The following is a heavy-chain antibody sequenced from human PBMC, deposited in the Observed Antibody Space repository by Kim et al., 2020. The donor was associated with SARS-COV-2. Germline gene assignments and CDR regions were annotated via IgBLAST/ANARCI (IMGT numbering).Heavy chain of an antibody. CDR3: ARGQVYYDSSGYPEYYFDY. CDR2: IYYSGST. CDR1: GGSISSYY. J-gene: IGHJ4*02. Sequence: SETLSLTCTVSGGSISSYYWSWIRQPPGKGLEWIGYIYYSGSTNYNPSLKSRVTISVDTSKNQFSLKLSSVTAADTAVYYCARGQVYYDSSGYPEYYFDYWGQGTLVTVSS. V-gene: IGHV4-59*13. D-gene: IGHD3-22*01.